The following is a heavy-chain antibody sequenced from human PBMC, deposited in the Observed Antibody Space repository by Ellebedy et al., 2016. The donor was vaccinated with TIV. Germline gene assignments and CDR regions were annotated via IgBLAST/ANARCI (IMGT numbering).Heavy chain of an antibody. CDR3: ARDPSSGNYRAFDF. D-gene: IGHD6-19*01. J-gene: IGHJ3*01. CDR2: INVDYGNT. CDR1: GYTFTTYA. Sequence: AASVKVSCKASGYTFTTYAIHWVRQAPGQRFEWMGWINVDYGNTKYSQKFQGRVTITRDTSAGTAYMELSSLRSEDTAVYYCARDPSSGNYRAFDFWGQGTMVIVSS. V-gene: IGHV1-3*01.